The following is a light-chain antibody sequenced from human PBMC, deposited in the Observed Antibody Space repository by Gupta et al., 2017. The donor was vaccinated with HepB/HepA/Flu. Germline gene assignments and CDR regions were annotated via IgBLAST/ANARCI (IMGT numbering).Light chain of an antibody. CDR2: GAS. J-gene: IGKJ1*01. Sequence: EIVLTQSPGTLSLSPGERATLSCRASQSVSSNYLARYQQKPGQAPRLLIYGASSRATDIPDRFSGSGSGTDFTLTISRLEPEDFAVYYCQQYGSSPRTFGQGTKVEIK. V-gene: IGKV3-20*01. CDR1: QSVSSNY. CDR3: QQYGSSPRT.